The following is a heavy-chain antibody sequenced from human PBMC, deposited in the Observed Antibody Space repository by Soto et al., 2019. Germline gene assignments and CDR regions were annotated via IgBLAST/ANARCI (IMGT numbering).Heavy chain of an antibody. Sequence: GESLKISCKGSGYSYTTYWIAWVRQMSGKGLEWMGIIYPGDSDTRYSSSFQGQVTISADKSISTAYLQWSSLKASDTAMYYCASKTNDSSGYYYYGLDVWGQGTTVTVSS. CDR1: GYSYTTYW. CDR2: IYPGDSDT. CDR3: ASKTNDSSGYYYYGLDV. J-gene: IGHJ6*02. V-gene: IGHV5-51*01. D-gene: IGHD3-22*01.